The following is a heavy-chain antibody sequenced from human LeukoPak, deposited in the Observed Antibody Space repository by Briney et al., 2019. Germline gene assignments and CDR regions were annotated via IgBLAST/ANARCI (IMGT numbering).Heavy chain of an antibody. CDR1: GFSLSSYA. CDR3: ARRDMVVVVSAADY. Sequence: GGSLRLSCAASGFSLSSYAMSWVRQAPGKGLEWVSAISSTDAGTYHADSVRGRFTISRDNSKNTLYLQMNSLRVDDTAVYYYARRDMVVVVSAADYWGQGTLVTVSS. CDR2: ISSTDAGT. V-gene: IGHV3-23*01. J-gene: IGHJ4*02. D-gene: IGHD2-15*01.